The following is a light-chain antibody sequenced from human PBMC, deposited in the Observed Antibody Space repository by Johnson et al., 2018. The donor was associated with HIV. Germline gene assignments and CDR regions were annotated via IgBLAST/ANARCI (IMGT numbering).Light chain of an antibody. V-gene: IGLV1-51*01. CDR3: GTWDSGLGAVYV. CDR1: SSNIGNKY. Sequence: QSVLTQPPSVSAAPGQKVTISCSGSSSNIGNKYVSWYQQLPGTVPKLLIYDNNKRPSGIPDRFSGSKSGTSATLGITGLQTGDEADYYCGTWDSGLGAVYVFGPGTKVTVL. J-gene: IGLJ1*01. CDR2: DNN.